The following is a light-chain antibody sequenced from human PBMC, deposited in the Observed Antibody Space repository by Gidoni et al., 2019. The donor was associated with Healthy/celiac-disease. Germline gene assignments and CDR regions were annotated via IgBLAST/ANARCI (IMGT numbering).Light chain of an antibody. CDR3: QQYNSNPRT. J-gene: IGKJ1*01. CDR1: QSISSW. V-gene: IGKV1-5*03. Sequence: DIQITQFPSTLSASVGDRVTITCRASQSISSWLAWYQQKPGKAPKLLIYKASSLESGVPSRFSGSGSGTEFTLTISSLQPDDFATYYCQQYNSNPRTFGQGTKVEIK. CDR2: KAS.